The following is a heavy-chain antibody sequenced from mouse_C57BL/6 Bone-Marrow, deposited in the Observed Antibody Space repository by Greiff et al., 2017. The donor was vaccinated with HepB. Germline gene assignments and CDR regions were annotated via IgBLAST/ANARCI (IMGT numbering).Heavy chain of an antibody. D-gene: IGHD2-1*01. Sequence: QVQLQQPGAELVMPGASVKLSCKASGYTFTSYWMHWVKQRPGQGLEWIGEIDPSDSYTNYNQKFKGKSTLTVDKSSTTAYMQISSLTSEDSAVYYCARSDYGNLWWYFDVWGTGTTVTVSS. J-gene: IGHJ1*03. V-gene: IGHV1-69*01. CDR3: ARSDYGNLWWYFDV. CDR1: GYTFTSYW. CDR2: IDPSDSYT.